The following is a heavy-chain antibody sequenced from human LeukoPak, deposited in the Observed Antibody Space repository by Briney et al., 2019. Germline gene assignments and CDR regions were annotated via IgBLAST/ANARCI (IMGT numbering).Heavy chain of an antibody. CDR2: ISYDGSNK. CDR3: ARRNWGSGGGFDI. V-gene: IGHV3-30-3*01. D-gene: IGHD7-27*01. J-gene: IGHJ3*02. Sequence: PGGSLRLSCAAPGFTFSSYAMHWVRQAPGKGLEWVAVISYDGSNKYYADSVKGRFTISRDNSKNTLYLQMNSLRAEDTAVYYCARRNWGSGGGFDIWGQGTMVTVSS. CDR1: GFTFSSYA.